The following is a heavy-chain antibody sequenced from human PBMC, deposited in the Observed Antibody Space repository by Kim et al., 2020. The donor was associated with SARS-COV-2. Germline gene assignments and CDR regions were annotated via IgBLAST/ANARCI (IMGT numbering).Heavy chain of an antibody. D-gene: IGHD4-17*01. J-gene: IGHJ4*02. V-gene: IGHV3-23*03. CDR1: GFTFSSYA. CDR2: IYSGGSST. Sequence: GGSLRLSCAASGFTFSSYAMSWVRQAPGKGLEWVSVIYSGGSSTYYADSVKGRFTISRDNSKNTLYLQMNSLRAEDTAVYYCAKTLIDYGDYGLGYWGQGTLVTVSS. CDR3: AKTLIDYGDYGLGY.